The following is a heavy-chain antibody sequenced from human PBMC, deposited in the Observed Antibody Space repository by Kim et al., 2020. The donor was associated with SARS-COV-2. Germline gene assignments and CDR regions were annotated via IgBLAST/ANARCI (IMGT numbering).Heavy chain of an antibody. V-gene: IGHV4-34*01. Sequence: SETLSLTCAVYGGSFSGYYWSWIRQPPGKGLEWIGEINHSGSTNYNPSLKSRVTISVDTSKNQFSLKLSSVTAADTAVFYCARGRVTYYFYYWGQGTLVT. CDR1: GGSFSGYY. CDR2: INHSGST. D-gene: IGHD3-10*01. CDR3: ARGRVTYYFYY. J-gene: IGHJ4*02.